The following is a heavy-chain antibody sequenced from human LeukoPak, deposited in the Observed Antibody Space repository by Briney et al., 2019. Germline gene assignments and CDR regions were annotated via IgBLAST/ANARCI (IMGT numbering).Heavy chain of an antibody. CDR1: GFTFSSYT. CDR2: ISSSSSYI. Sequence: GGSLRLSCAASGFTFSSYTMNWVRQATGKGLEWVSFISSSSSYIYYADSVKGRFTISRDNAKNSLHLQMNSLRAEDTAVYYCARSGYSSCWDYWGQGTLVTVSS. J-gene: IGHJ4*02. V-gene: IGHV3-21*01. D-gene: IGHD6-19*01. CDR3: ARSGYSSCWDY.